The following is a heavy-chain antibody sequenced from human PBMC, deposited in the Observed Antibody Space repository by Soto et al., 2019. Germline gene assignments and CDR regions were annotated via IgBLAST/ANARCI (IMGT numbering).Heavy chain of an antibody. CDR3: ARGGQQWLPRVWFDP. D-gene: IGHD6-19*01. Sequence: QVQLQQWGAGLLKPSETLSLTCAVYGGSFSGYYWSWIRQPPGKGLEWIGEINHSGSTNYNPSLKSRVTISVDTSKNQFSLKLSSVTAADTAVYYCARGGQQWLPRVWFDPWGQGTLVTVSS. J-gene: IGHJ5*02. CDR2: INHSGST. V-gene: IGHV4-34*01. CDR1: GGSFSGYY.